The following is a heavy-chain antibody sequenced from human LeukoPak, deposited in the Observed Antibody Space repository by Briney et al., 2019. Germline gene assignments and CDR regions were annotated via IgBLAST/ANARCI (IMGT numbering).Heavy chain of an antibody. J-gene: IGHJ4*02. V-gene: IGHV1-24*01. CDR2: FNPEDGET. Sequence: ASVKVSCKVSGYTLTELSMHWVRQAPGKGLEWMGGFNPEDGETIYARKFQGRVTMTEDTSTDTAYMELSSLRSDDTAVYYCARDWVITMVRGGPYYFDYWGQGTLVTVSS. D-gene: IGHD3-10*01. CDR3: ARDWVITMVRGGPYYFDY. CDR1: GYTLTELS.